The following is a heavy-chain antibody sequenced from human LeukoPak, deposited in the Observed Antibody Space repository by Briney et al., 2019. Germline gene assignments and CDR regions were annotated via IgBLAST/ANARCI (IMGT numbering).Heavy chain of an antibody. CDR3: ARHGGGIVGATGFDY. V-gene: IGHV4-39*01. D-gene: IGHD1-26*01. Sequence: SETLSLTCTVSSGSISSSSYYWGWIRQPPGKGLEWIGSIYYSGSTYYNPSLKSRVTISVDTSKNQFSLKLSSVTAADTAVYYCARHGGGIVGATGFDYWGQGTLVTVSS. CDR1: SGSISSSSYY. J-gene: IGHJ4*02. CDR2: IYYSGST.